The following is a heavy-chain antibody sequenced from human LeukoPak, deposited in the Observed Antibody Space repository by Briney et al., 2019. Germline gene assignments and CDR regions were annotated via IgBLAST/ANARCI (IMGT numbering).Heavy chain of an antibody. CDR1: GGSISSGGYY. V-gene: IGHV4-31*03. D-gene: IGHD6-25*01. CDR3: ARGGAPHVPTP. J-gene: IGHJ5*02. CDR2: IYYSGST. Sequence: SQTLSLTCTVSGGSISSGGYYWSWIRQHPGKGLEWIGYIYYSGSTYYNPSLKGRVTISVDTSKNQFSLKLSSVTAADTAVYYCARGGAPHVPTPWGQGTLVTVSS.